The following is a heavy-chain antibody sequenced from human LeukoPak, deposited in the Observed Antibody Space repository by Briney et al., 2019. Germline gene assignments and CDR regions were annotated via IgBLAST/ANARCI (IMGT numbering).Heavy chain of an antibody. CDR2: ISDSGGKT. D-gene: IGHD2-2*01. V-gene: IGHV3-23*01. CDR3: AKTFGTIDPFEY. Sequence: GGSLRLSCAASGFTFSDYNMNWVRQSPGKGLEWVSSISDSGGKTYYADSVKGRFTISRDNSKNTFYLQMNSLRADDTAVYYCAKTFGTIDPFEYWGQGTLVTVSS. CDR1: GFTFSDYN. J-gene: IGHJ4*02.